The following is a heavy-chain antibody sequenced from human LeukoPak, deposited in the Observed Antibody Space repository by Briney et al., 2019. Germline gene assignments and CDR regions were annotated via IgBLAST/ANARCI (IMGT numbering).Heavy chain of an antibody. CDR2: ISAYNGNT. Sequence: GASVKVSCKASGYTFTSYGISWVRQAPGQGLEWMGWISAYNGNTNYAQKLQGRVTMTTDTSKSTAYMELRSLRSDDTAVYYCARDGPGGEGVVVVAATKTVTLDYWGQGTLVTVSS. CDR3: ARDGPGGEGVVVVAATKTVTLDY. CDR1: GYTFTSYG. V-gene: IGHV1-18*01. D-gene: IGHD2-15*01. J-gene: IGHJ4*02.